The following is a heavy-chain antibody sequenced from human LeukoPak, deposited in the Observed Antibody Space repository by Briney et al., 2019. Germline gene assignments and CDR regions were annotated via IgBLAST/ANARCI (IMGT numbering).Heavy chain of an antibody. CDR2: IYHSGTT. CDR3: ATYFYGDYASYYFDR. Sequence: SGTLSLTCAFSGVSIISSHWWSWARQSPGKGLEWNGEIYHSGTTNYNPSLKSRVPMSVDKSKKQFSLNLSSVTAADTAVYYCATYFYGDYASYYFDRWGQGTLVTVSS. D-gene: IGHD4-17*01. V-gene: IGHV4-4*02. CDR1: GVSIISSHW. J-gene: IGHJ4*02.